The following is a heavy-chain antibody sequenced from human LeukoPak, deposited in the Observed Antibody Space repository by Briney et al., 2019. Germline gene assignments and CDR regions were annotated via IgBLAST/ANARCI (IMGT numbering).Heavy chain of an antibody. CDR1: GGSFSGYY. D-gene: IGHD3-9*01. CDR3: ASRYFDILTGYQYQGARDY. CDR2: INPSGST. V-gene: IGHV4-34*01. J-gene: IGHJ4*02. Sequence: SETLSPTCAVYGGSFSGYYWSWIRQPPGKGLGWIGEINPSGSTNYNPSLKSRVTISVDTSKNQFSLKLSSVTAADTAVYYCASRYFDILTGYQYQGARDYWGQGTLVTVSS.